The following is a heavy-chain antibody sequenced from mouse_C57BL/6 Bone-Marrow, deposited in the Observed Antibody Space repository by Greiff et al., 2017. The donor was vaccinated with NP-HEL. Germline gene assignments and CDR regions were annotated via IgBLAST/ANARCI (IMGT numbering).Heavy chain of an antibody. V-gene: IGHV1-82*01. D-gene: IGHD1-1*01. CDR3: AIRDGSSYWYFDV. CDR2: IYPGDGDT. CDR1: GYAFSSSW. J-gene: IGHJ1*03. Sequence: QVQLKQSGPELVKPGASVKISCKASGYAFSSSWMNWVKQRPGKGLEWIGRIYPGDGDTNYNGKFKGKATLTADKSSSTAYMQLSSLTSEDSAVYFSAIRDGSSYWYFDVWGTGTTVTVSS.